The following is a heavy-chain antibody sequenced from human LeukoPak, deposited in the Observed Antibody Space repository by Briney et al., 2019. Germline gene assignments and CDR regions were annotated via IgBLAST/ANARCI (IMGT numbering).Heavy chain of an antibody. D-gene: IGHD2-8*01. V-gene: IGHV4-59*01. Sequence: SETLSLTCTVSGGSISSYYWSWIRQPPGKGLEWIGYIYYSGSTNYNPSLKSRVTVSVDTSKNQCSLKLNSVTTADTAVYYCTRSTNLEAFDIWGQGTMVTVSS. CDR1: GGSISSYY. CDR3: TRSTNLEAFDI. J-gene: IGHJ3*02. CDR2: IYYSGST.